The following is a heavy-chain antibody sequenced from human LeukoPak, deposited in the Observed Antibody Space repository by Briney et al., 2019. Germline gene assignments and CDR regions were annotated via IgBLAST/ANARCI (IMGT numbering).Heavy chain of an antibody. V-gene: IGHV4-59*01. CDR3: ARETTGEVDY. CDR2: IYYSGST. D-gene: IGHD7-27*01. J-gene: IGHJ4*02. CDR1: GGSISSYY. Sequence: SETLSLTCTVSGGSISSYYWSWIRQPPGKGLEWIGYIYYSGSTNYNPSLKSRVTISVDTSKNQFSLKLSSVTAADTAVYYCARETTGEVDYWGQGTLVTVSS.